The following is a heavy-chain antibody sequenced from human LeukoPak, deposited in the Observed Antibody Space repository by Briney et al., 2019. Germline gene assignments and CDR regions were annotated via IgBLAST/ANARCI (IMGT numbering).Heavy chain of an antibody. CDR2: INPNSGGT. CDR3: ARGDPYYYDSSGYYYGFDY. D-gene: IGHD3-22*01. V-gene: IGHV1-2*02. Sequence: ASVKVSCKASGYTFTGYFMHWVRQAPGQGLEWVGWINPNSGGTNYAQKFQGRVTMTRDTSISTAYMELSRLRSDDTAVYYCARGDPYYYDSSGYYYGFDYWGQGTLVTVSS. J-gene: IGHJ4*02. CDR1: GYTFTGYF.